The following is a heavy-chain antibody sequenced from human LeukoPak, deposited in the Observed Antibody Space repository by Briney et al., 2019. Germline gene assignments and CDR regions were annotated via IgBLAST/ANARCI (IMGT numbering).Heavy chain of an antibody. D-gene: IGHD3-10*02. J-gene: IGHJ6*04. CDR1: GFTFSSYA. CDR3: AELGITMIGGV. Sequence: GGSLRLSCAASGFTFSSYAMSWVRQAPGKGLEWVSGFSVSDATTYYADSVKGWFTITRDNSKNTLYLQMNSLRAEDTAVYYCAELGITMIGGVWGKGTTVTISS. CDR2: FSVSDATT. V-gene: IGHV3-23*01.